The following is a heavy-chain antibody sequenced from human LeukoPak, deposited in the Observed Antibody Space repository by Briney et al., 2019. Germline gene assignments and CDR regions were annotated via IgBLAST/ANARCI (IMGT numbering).Heavy chain of an antibody. CDR2: INPNSGGT. Sequence: ASVKVSCKASGYTFTGYYMHWVRQTPGQGLEWMGWINPNSGGTNYAQKFQGRVTMTRDTSISTAYMELSRLRSDDTAVYYCARGGLPNYYDSSGYWQLDYWGQGTLVTVYS. CDR3: ARGGLPNYYDSSGYWQLDY. J-gene: IGHJ4*02. CDR1: GYTFTGYY. D-gene: IGHD3-22*01. V-gene: IGHV1-2*02.